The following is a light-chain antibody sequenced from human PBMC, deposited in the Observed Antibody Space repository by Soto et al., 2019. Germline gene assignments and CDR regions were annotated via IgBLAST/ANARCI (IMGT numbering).Light chain of an antibody. V-gene: IGKV3-20*01. CDR3: QQYGRSPPFA. CDR2: GAS. Sequence: EIVLTQSPGTLSLSPGERATLSCRASQSVSSNYIAWYQQNPGQAPRLLIYGASTRATGIPDRFSGSGSGTAFTLTISRLEPEDFAVYFYQQYGRSPPFAFGQGTKVE. J-gene: IGKJ2*01. CDR1: QSVSSNY.